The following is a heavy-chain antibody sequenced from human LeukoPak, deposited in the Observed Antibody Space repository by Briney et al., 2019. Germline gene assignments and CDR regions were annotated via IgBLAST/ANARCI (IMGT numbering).Heavy chain of an antibody. V-gene: IGHV3-48*02. CDR1: GFTFTTYS. CDR2: IHSRSRTI. Sequence: GGSLRLPCTASGFTFTTYSMNWVRQAPGKGLEWISYIHSRSRTIYYADSVKGRFTISRDNAKNLVYLQMNSLRDEDTAVYYCARDLPFDYWGQGTPVIVSS. J-gene: IGHJ4*02. CDR3: ARDLPFDY.